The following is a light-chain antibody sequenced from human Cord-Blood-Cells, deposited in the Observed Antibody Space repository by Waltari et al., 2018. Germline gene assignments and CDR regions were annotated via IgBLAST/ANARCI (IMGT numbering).Light chain of an antibody. CDR2: AAS. CDR3: QQLNSYPYT. V-gene: IGKV1-9*01. CDR1: QGISSY. J-gene: IGKJ2*01. Sequence: DTQLTQSPSFLSASGGDRVTITCRASQGISSYLAWYQQKPGKAPKLLIYAASTLQRGVPSRFSGSGSGTEFTLTISSLQPEDFATYYCQQLNSYPYTFGQGTKLEIK.